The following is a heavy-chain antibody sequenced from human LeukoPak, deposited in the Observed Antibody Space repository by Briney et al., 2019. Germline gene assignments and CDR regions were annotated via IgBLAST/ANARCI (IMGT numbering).Heavy chain of an antibody. CDR1: GFTFRNYW. V-gene: IGHV3-7*01. CDR2: IKQDGSDR. CDR3: ARDMFGYGDAHPGY. D-gene: IGHD3-10*02. J-gene: IGHJ4*02. Sequence: PGGSLRLSCAASGFTFRNYWMSWVRQAPGTGLEWVANIKQDGSDRNYVTSVRGRFTISRDNAESSLYLQMNSLRAEDTAVYYCARDMFGYGDAHPGYWGQGTLVTVSS.